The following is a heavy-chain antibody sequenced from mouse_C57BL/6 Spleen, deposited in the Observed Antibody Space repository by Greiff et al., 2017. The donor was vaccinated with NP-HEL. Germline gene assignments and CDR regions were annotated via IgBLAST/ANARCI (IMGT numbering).Heavy chain of an antibody. CDR2: FYPGSGSI. V-gene: IGHV1-62-2*01. CDR1: GYTFTEYT. J-gene: IGHJ2*01. Sequence: VMLVESGAELVKPGASVKLSCKASGYTFTEYTIHWVKQRSGQGLEWIGWFYPGSGSIKYNEKFKDKATLTADKSSSTVYMELSRLTSEDSAVYFCARHEVWGNYFDYWGQGTTLTVSS. CDR3: ARHEVWGNYFDY.